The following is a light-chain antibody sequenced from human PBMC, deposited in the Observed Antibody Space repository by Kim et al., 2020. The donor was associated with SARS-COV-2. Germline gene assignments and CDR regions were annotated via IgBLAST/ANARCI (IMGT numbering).Light chain of an antibody. CDR2: SAS. CDR3: QQYGTSPET. Sequence: ENVLTQSPGTLSLSPGERVTLSCRASQSVSSNFLAWYQQKPGQAPRLLIYSASSRASGIPDRFSGSGSGTDFTLTISTLEPEDFAVYYCQQYGTSPETFGQGTKVDIK. J-gene: IGKJ1*01. V-gene: IGKV3-20*01. CDR1: QSVSSNF.